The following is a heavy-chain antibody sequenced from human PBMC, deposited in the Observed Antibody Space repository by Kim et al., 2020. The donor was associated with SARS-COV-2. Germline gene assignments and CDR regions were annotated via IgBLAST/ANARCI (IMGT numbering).Heavy chain of an antibody. V-gene: IGHV3-23*01. CDR3: AKDSTYYYDSRLAFDI. Sequence: SGKGRFTISRDNSKNTLYLQMNSLRAEDTAVYYCAKDSTYYYDSRLAFDIWGQGTMVTVSS. J-gene: IGHJ3*02. D-gene: IGHD3-22*01.